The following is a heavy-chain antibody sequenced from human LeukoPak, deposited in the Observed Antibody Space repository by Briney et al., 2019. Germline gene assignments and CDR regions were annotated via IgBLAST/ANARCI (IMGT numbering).Heavy chain of an antibody. D-gene: IGHD3-3*01. CDR1: GYTFTSYG. V-gene: IGHV1-18*01. CDR3: ARQGRNYDFWSGYPDTNWFDP. CDR2: ISAYNGNT. J-gene: IGHJ5*02. Sequence: ASVKVSCKASGYTFTSYGISWVRQAPGHGLEWMGWISAYNGNTNYAQKLQGRVTMTTDTSTSTAYMELRSLRSDDTAVYYCARQGRNYDFWSGYPDTNWFDPWGQGTLVTVSS.